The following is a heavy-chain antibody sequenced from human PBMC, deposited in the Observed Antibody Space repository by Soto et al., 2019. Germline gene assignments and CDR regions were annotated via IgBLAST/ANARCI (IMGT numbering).Heavy chain of an antibody. CDR2: ISAYNGNT. Sequence: ASVKVSCKASCYTNTRYGISCVRQAPGQGLEWMGWISAYNGNTNYAQKLQGRVTMTTDTSTSTAYMELRSLRSDDTAVYYCARRDAYYYYYMDVWGKGTTVTVSS. CDR3: ARRDAYYYYYMDV. CDR1: CYTNTRYG. J-gene: IGHJ6*03. V-gene: IGHV1-18*01.